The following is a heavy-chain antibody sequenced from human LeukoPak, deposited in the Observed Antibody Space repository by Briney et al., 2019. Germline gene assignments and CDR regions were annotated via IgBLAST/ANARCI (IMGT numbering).Heavy chain of an antibody. Sequence: SETLSLTCTVSGGSISSGGYYWSRIRQHPRKGLEWIGYIYYSGSTYYNPSLKSRVTISVDTSKNQFSLKLSSVTAADTAVYYCARDRITMVRARSFYGMDVWGQGTTVTVSS. D-gene: IGHD3-10*01. CDR3: ARDRITMVRARSFYGMDV. V-gene: IGHV4-31*03. J-gene: IGHJ6*02. CDR2: IYYSGST. CDR1: GGSISSGGYY.